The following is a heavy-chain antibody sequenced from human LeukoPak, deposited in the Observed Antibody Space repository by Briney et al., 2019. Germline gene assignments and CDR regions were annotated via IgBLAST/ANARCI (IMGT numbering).Heavy chain of an antibody. J-gene: IGHJ5*02. CDR3: ARAEEKGNWFDP. Sequence: SETLSLTCAVSGGSNSSGGYSWSWIRQPPGKGLEWIGYIYHSGSTYYNPSLKSRVTISVDRSKNQFSLKLSSVTAADTAVYYCARAEEKGNWFDPWGQGTLVTVSS. CDR1: GGSNSSGGYS. CDR2: IYHSGST. V-gene: IGHV4-30-2*01.